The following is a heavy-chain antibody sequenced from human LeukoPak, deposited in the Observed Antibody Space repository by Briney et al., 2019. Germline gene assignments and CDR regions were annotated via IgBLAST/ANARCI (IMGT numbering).Heavy chain of an antibody. D-gene: IGHD2-21*01. CDR3: VKAPVTSCRGAYCYPFHY. J-gene: IGHJ4*02. Sequence: PGGSLRLSCAASGFSLSSYAMSWVRQAPGKGLEWVSAISSTDAGTYHADSVRGRFTISRDSSKNTLYLQMNSLRAEDAAVYYCVKAPVTSCRGAYCYPFHYWGQGTLVTVSS. V-gene: IGHV3-23*01. CDR2: ISSTDAGT. CDR1: GFSLSSYA.